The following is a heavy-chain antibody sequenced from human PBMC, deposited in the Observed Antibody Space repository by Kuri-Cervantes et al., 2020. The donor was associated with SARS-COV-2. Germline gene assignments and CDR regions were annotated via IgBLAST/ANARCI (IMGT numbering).Heavy chain of an antibody. J-gene: IGHJ4*01. CDR1: GFTFSYYW. V-gene: IGHV3-15*01. Sequence: GESLKISCAASGFTFSYYWMSWVRQAPGKGLEWVGRIYSESDAAQYAAPDGGTTDYAAPMKDRFIISRDDSKNTLFLQMNFLQTEDTAVYYCATGPLDYWGHGTLVTVSS. CDR3: ATGPLDY. CDR2: IYSESDAAQYAAPDGGTT.